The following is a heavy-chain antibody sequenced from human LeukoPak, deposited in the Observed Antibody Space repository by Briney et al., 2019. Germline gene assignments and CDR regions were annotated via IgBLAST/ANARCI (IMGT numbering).Heavy chain of an antibody. J-gene: IGHJ4*02. V-gene: IGHV3-11*01. CDR3: AREGRGYYGDFDY. CDR1: GFIFSDHD. D-gene: IGHD3-22*01. CDR2: ISRSGTTK. Sequence: PGGSLRLSCAASGFIFSDHDMDWIRQAPGKGLEWISYISRSGTTKYYADSVKGRFTISRDNADNSLYLQLNSLRAEDTAVYYCAREGRGYYGDFDYRGQGALVTVSS.